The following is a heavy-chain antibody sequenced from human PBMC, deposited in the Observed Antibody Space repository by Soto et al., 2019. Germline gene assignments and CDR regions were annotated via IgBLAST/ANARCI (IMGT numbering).Heavy chain of an antibody. CDR3: ARGPYYYDSSAYYYALAFDL. J-gene: IGHJ3*01. CDR1: GGSFSGYY. V-gene: IGHV4-34*01. D-gene: IGHD3-22*01. Sequence: QVQLQQWGAGLLKPSETLSLTCGVYGGSFSGYYWSWIRQPPGKGLEWIGEINRSGTTNYNPSLKSRVTISVDTSKNHFSLKLSSVTAADTAVYYCARGPYYYDSSAYYYALAFDLWGQGTLVTVSS. CDR2: INRSGTT.